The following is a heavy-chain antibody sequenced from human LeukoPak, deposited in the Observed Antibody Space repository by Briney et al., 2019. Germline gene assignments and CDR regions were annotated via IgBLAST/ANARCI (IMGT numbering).Heavy chain of an antibody. CDR2: ISGSGGST. Sequence: HAGGSLRLSCAASGFTFSSYAMSWVRQAPGKGLEWVSAISGSGGSTYYADSVKGRFTISRDNSKNTLYLQMNSLRAEDTAVYYCAKVGYSSSSANFDYWGQGTLVTVSS. J-gene: IGHJ4*02. V-gene: IGHV3-23*01. CDR1: GFTFSSYA. D-gene: IGHD6-6*01. CDR3: AKVGYSSSSANFDY.